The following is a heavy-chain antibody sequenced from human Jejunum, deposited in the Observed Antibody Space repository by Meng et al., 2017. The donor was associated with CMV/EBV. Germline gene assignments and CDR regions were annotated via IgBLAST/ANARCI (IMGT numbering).Heavy chain of an antibody. Sequence: CKASGYSFTTFDISWVRQAPGQGLEWMGWISTDNGKTTYAPNLQGRVTMTTDTSTSTAYLELRGLRSDDTALYFCARGLIAALFDYWGQGTLVTVS. V-gene: IGHV1-18*01. J-gene: IGHJ4*02. CDR2: ISTDNGKT. D-gene: IGHD6-25*01. CDR3: ARGLIAALFDY. CDR1: GYSFTTFD.